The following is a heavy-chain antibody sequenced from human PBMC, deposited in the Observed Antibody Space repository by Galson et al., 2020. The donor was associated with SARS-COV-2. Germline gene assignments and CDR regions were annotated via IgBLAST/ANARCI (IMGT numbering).Heavy chain of an antibody. CDR2: ISSSSSYI. CDR1: GFTFSSYS. J-gene: IGHJ4*02. V-gene: IGHV3-21*01. D-gene: IGHD6-13*01. CDR3: ARDWLSSCHFDY. Sequence: GESLKISCAASGFTFSSYSMNWVRQAPGKGLEWVSSISSSSSYIYYADSVKGRFTISRDNAKNSLYLQMNSLRAEDTAVYYCARDWLSSCHFDYWGQGTLVTVSS.